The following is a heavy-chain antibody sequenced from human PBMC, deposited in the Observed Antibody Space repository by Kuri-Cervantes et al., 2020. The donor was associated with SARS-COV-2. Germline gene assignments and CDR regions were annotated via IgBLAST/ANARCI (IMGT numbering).Heavy chain of an antibody. CDR3: AKEGYTSDFQ. J-gene: IGHJ4*02. CDR1: GGSISSYY. V-gene: IGHV4-4*07. CDR2: IYIGGST. D-gene: IGHD5-12*01. Sequence: ESLKISCTVSGGSISSYYWSWIRQPAGKGLEWIGRIYIGGSTNYNPSLKSRVTISVDTSRNQFSLKLTSVTAADTAVYCCAKEGYTSDFQWGQGTLVTVSS.